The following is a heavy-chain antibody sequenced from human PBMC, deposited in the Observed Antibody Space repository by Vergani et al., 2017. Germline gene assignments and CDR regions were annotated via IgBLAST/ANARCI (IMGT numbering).Heavy chain of an antibody. Sequence: EVMLVQSGAEVKKPGESLKISCKYSESSFISNEIAWVRQMSGKGLQWMGNINPIDSKIAYTPSFQGQAIMSLDKSMTTAYLQWRSLKASDTAIYYCTRHVPCGDGACLHFDHWGQGTKVTVSS. CDR3: TRHVPCGDGACLHFDH. CDR1: ESSFISNE. J-gene: IGHJ4*02. CDR2: INPIDSKI. D-gene: IGHD2-21*01. V-gene: IGHV5-51*01.